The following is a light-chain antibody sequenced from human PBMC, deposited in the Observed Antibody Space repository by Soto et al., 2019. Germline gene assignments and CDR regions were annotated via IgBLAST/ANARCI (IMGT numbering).Light chain of an antibody. J-gene: IGKJ5*01. CDR2: GAS. Sequence: EIVMTQSPATLSVSPGERATLSCRASQSVGSNLAWYQQKPGQAPRLLIYGASTRATGIPARFSGSGSGTEFTLTISSLQSEDFAVYYCQQYNNWPPLTFGQGTRLEI. CDR3: QQYNNWPPLT. V-gene: IGKV3D-15*01. CDR1: QSVGSN.